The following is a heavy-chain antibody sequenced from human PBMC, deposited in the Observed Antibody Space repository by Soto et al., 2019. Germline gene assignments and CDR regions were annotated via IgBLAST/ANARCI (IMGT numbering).Heavy chain of an antibody. Sequence: PGGSLRLGCAASGFTFSSYVMSGVRQAQGKGLEWVSAISGSGGSTYYADSVKGRFTISRDNSKNTLYLQMNSLRAEDTAVYYCAKDEDILTGYYSVGPEASWGQGTLVTVSS. CDR2: ISGSGGST. D-gene: IGHD3-9*01. CDR3: AKDEDILTGYYSVGPEAS. J-gene: IGHJ5*02. CDR1: GFTFSSYV. V-gene: IGHV3-23*01.